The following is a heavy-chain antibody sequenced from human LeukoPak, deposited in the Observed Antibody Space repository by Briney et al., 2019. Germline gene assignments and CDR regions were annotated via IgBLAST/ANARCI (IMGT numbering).Heavy chain of an antibody. V-gene: IGHV3-23*01. Sequence: AGGSLRLSCAASGFTFSSYAMSWVRQAPGKGLEWVSAISGSGGSTYYADSVKGRFTISRDNSKNTLYLQMNSLRAEDTAVYYCAKDSRIAAAGGLTLDYWGQGTLVTVSS. J-gene: IGHJ4*02. CDR1: GFTFSSYA. CDR3: AKDSRIAAAGGLTLDY. CDR2: ISGSGGST. D-gene: IGHD6-13*01.